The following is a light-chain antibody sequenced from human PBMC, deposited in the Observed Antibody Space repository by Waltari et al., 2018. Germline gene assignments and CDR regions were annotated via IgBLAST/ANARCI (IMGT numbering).Light chain of an antibody. J-gene: IGKJ4*01. Sequence: TWRASQGISTYLAWYQQKPGKAPKLLIYGASNLQGGVPSRFSGSGSGTDFTLTISSLQPEDFATYYCQQANSFPLTFGGGTKVEIK. CDR2: GAS. CDR1: QGISTY. V-gene: IGKV1-12*01. CDR3: QQANSFPLT.